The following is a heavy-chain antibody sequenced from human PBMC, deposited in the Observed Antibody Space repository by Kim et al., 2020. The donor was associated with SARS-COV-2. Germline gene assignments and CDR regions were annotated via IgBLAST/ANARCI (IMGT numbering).Heavy chain of an antibody. J-gene: IGHJ5*02. Sequence: AQKLRGKVTMTTDTPTSTAYMELRSLRSDDTAVYYCARDGYGSGRGWFDPWGQGTLVTVSS. D-gene: IGHD3-10*01. CDR3: ARDGYGSGRGWFDP. V-gene: IGHV1-18*01.